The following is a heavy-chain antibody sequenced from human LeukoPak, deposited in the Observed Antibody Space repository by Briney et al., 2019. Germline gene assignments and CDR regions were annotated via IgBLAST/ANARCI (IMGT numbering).Heavy chain of an antibody. CDR2: IYYSGST. CDR3: ARGSYDILTGYSIDY. Sequence: SETLSFTCTVSGGSISSYYWSWIRQPPGKGLEWIGYIYYSGSTNYNPSLKSRVTISVDTSKNQFSLKLSSVTAADTAVYYCARGSYDILTGYSIDYWGQGTLVTVSS. V-gene: IGHV4-59*01. D-gene: IGHD3-9*01. CDR1: GGSISSYY. J-gene: IGHJ4*02.